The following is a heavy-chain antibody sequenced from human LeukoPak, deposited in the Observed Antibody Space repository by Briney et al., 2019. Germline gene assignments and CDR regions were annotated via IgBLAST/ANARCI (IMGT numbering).Heavy chain of an antibody. V-gene: IGHV4-61*02. J-gene: IGHJ6*03. Sequence: SETLSLTCTVSGGSISSGSYYWSWIRRPAGKGLEWIGRIYTSGSTNYNPSLKSRVTISVDTSKNQFSLKLSSATAADTAVYYCARDRFDYGDYYYYYMDVWGKGTTVTVSS. CDR2: IYTSGST. CDR3: ARDRFDYGDYYYYYMDV. D-gene: IGHD4-17*01. CDR1: GGSISSGSYY.